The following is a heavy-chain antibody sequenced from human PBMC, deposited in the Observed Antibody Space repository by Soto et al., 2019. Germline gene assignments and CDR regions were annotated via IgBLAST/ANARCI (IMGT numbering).Heavy chain of an antibody. D-gene: IGHD6-13*01. J-gene: IGHJ4*02. V-gene: IGHV4-39*01. CDR3: ARQPRIAAAGTKERQFDY. Sequence: SETLSLTCTVSGGSISSSSYYWGWIRQPPGKGLEWIGSIYYSGSTYYNPSLKSRVTISVDTSKNQFSLKLSSVTAADTAVYYCARQPRIAAAGTKERQFDYWGQGTLVTVSS. CDR1: GGSISSSSYY. CDR2: IYYSGST.